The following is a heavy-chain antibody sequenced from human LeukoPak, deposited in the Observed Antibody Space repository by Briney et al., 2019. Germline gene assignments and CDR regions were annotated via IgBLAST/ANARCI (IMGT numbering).Heavy chain of an antibody. Sequence: GGSLRLSCAASGFTFSSYEMNWVRQAPGKGLEWVSYISSSAGTIYYVDSVKGRFTISRDNTKNSLFLHMSSLRAEDTAVYFCASSYFDNSLHAYDIWGQGTMVTVSS. J-gene: IGHJ3*02. CDR2: ISSSAGTI. CDR3: ASSYFDNSLHAYDI. D-gene: IGHD3-22*01. V-gene: IGHV3-48*03. CDR1: GFTFSSYE.